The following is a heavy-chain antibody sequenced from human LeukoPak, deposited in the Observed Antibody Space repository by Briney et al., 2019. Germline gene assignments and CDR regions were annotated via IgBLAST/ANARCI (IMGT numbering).Heavy chain of an antibody. CDR3: ARDGMPFDW. CDR1: GFTFSSYG. CDR2: IWYDGTNK. D-gene: IGHD1-1*01. J-gene: IGHJ4*02. Sequence: GGSLRLSCAASGFTFSSYGMHWVRQAPGKGLEWVAVIWYDGTNKYYVDSVKGRFTISRDNSKNTLYLQMNSLRVEDTAVYYCARDGMPFDWWGQGNLVTVSS. V-gene: IGHV3-33*01.